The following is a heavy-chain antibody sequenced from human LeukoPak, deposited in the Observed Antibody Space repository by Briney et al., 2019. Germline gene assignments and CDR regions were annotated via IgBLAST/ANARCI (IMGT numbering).Heavy chain of an antibody. Sequence: PSETLSLTCTVSGYSISSGYYWGWIRQPRGKGLEWIGSIYHSGSTYYNPSLKSRVTISVDTSKNPFSLKLSSVTAADTAVYYCARINYYGSGSYYKQTESYYYYMDVWGKGTTVTVSS. CDR2: IYHSGST. CDR1: GYSISSGYY. CDR3: ARINYYGSGSYYKQTESYYYYMDV. V-gene: IGHV4-38-2*02. D-gene: IGHD3-10*01. J-gene: IGHJ6*03.